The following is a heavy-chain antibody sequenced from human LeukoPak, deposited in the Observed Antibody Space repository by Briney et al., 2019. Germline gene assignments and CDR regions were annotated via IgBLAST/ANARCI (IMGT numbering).Heavy chain of an antibody. V-gene: IGHV1-8*02. CDR1: GYTFTGYY. J-gene: IGHJ3*02. CDR3: ARGFSTTVVTSDAFDI. Sequence: ASVKVSCKASGYTFTGYYMHWVRQAPGQGLEWMGWINPNSGNTGYAQKFQGRVTMTRNTSISTAYMELSSLRSEDTAVYYCARGFSTTVVTSDAFDIWGQGTMVTVSS. CDR2: INPNSGNT. D-gene: IGHD4-23*01.